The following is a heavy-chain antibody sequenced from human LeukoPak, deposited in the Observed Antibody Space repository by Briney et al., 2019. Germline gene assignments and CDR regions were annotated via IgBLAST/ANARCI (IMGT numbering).Heavy chain of an antibody. J-gene: IGHJ1*01. CDR2: INHSGST. D-gene: IGHD3-22*01. CDR3: ARGGRKLYYYDSSGSKTEYFQH. Sequence: SETLSLACAVYGGSFSGYYWSWIRQPPWKGLEWIGEINHSGSTNYNPSLKSRVTISVDTSKNHFSLKLSSVTAADTAVYYCARGGRKLYYYDSSGSKTEYFQHWGQGTLVTVSS. CDR1: GGSFSGYY. V-gene: IGHV4-34*01.